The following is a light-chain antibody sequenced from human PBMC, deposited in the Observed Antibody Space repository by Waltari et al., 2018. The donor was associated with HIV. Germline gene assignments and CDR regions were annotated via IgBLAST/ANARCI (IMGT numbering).Light chain of an antibody. V-gene: IGLV2-23*01. CDR1: SSDVGSYNL. Sequence: QPASVSGSPGQAITVSCTGSSSDVGSYNLVSWYQQHPGKAPKLMIYEDDKRPSGVSNRFSGSKSGNTASLTISGLQAEDEADYYCCSYAGSTTWLFGGGTK. J-gene: IGLJ3*02. CDR3: CSYAGSTTWL. CDR2: EDD.